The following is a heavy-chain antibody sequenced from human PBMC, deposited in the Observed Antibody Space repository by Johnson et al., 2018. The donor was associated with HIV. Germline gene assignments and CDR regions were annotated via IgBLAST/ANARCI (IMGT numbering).Heavy chain of an antibody. CDR1: GFSISNYG. CDR3: ARPRVAVLPAGAFDI. J-gene: IGHJ3*02. V-gene: IGHV3-30*02. D-gene: IGHD2-2*01. CDR2: IQNDGSNN. Sequence: QVQLVESGGGVVQPGESLRLSCAASGFSISNYGVHWVRQAPGKGLEWVAFIQNDGSNNYYADSVKGRFTISRDNSKNVLYLQMKTLRLEDTAIYYCARPRVAVLPAGAFDIWGPGTMVTVSS.